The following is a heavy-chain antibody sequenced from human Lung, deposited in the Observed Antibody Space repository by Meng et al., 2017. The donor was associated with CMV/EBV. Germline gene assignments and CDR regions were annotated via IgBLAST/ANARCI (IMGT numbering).Heavy chain of an antibody. D-gene: IGHD2-8*01. V-gene: IGHV3-7*02. CDR1: GLRFSRFW. J-gene: IGHJ4*02. CDR3: RDGHYSGR. Sequence: HLGEVWGGLVQPGGSLRLSCKVSGLRFSRFWMSWVRQAPGKGLEWVANIKEDGSEKYYVDSVKGRFTISRDNAKNSLYLQMNSLRVEDTAVYYCRDGHYSGRWGQGTLVTVSS. CDR2: IKEDGSEK.